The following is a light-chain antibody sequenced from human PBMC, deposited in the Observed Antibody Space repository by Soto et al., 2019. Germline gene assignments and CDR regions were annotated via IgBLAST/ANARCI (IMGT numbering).Light chain of an antibody. CDR3: QRYNNAPRT. CDR2: AAS. CDR1: QSISNY. V-gene: IGKV1-27*01. J-gene: IGKJ1*01. Sequence: DIQMTQSPSSLSGSVGDSVTITCRASQSISNYLAWYQQRPGKAPTLLIYAASTLQSGVTSRFSGSGSGTDFTLTISSLQPEDVETYYWQRYNNAPRTFGQGTKVEIK.